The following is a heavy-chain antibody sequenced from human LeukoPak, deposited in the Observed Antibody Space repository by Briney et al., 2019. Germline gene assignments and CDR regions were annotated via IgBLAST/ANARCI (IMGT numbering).Heavy chain of an antibody. Sequence: PGGSLRLSCAASGFTFRSYWMSWVCQAPGKGLEWVANINQGGSVQYYMDSVKGRFTISRDDAKNSLYVQMNSLRDEDTAVYYCARVEYSGWNLEYWGQGTLVTVSS. CDR2: INQGGSVQ. CDR1: GFTFRSYW. V-gene: IGHV3-7*01. CDR3: ARVEYSGWNLEY. J-gene: IGHJ4*02. D-gene: IGHD5-12*01.